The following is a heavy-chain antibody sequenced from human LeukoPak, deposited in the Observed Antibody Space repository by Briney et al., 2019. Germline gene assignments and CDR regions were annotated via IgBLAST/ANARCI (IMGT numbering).Heavy chain of an antibody. Sequence: PSETLSLTCTVSGGSISSSSYYWGWIRQPPGKGLEWIGSIYYSGSTYYNPSLKSRVTISVDTSKNQFSLKLSSVTAADTAVYYCAAERRFLEWLLPYYYMDVWGEGTTVTVSS. CDR2: IYYSGST. J-gene: IGHJ6*03. CDR1: GGSISSSSYY. D-gene: IGHD3-3*01. V-gene: IGHV4-39*01. CDR3: AAERRFLEWLLPYYYMDV.